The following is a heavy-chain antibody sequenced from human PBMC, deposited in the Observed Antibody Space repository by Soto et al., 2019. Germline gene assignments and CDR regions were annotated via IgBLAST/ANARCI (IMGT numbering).Heavy chain of an antibody. J-gene: IGHJ6*02. D-gene: IGHD3-22*01. CDR3: ARGGSHYYDSSGYLIGMDV. CDR2: INHSGST. Sequence: PSETLSLTCAVYGGSVSGYYWSWIRQPAGEGLEWIGEINHSGSTNYNPALKRRVTISVDTSKNQFSLKLSSVTAADSAVYYCARGGSHYYDSSGYLIGMDVWGQGTTVT. CDR1: GGSVSGYY. V-gene: IGHV4-34*01.